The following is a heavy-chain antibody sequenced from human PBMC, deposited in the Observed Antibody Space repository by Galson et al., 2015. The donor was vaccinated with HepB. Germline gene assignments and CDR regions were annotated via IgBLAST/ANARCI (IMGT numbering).Heavy chain of an antibody. CDR2: ISAYNGNT. V-gene: IGHV1-18*01. D-gene: IGHD3-16*02. J-gene: IGHJ5*02. Sequence: SVKVSCKASGYTFTSYGISWVRQAPGQGLEWMGWISAYNGNTNYAQKLQGRVTMTTDTSTSTAYMELRSLRSDDTAVYYCARDPTVPAPPRLYDYVWGSYRYTWFDPWGQGTLVTVSS. CDR1: GYTFTSYG. CDR3: ARDPTVPAPPRLYDYVWGSYRYTWFDP.